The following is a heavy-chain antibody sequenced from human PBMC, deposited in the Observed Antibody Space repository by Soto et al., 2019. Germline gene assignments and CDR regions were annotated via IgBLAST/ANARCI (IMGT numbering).Heavy chain of an antibody. Sequence: EVQLVESGGGLVQPGGSLRLSCAASGITVITNYFSWVRQAPGQGLEWVSGIYSDGSTHYADFVKGRFTISRDNSKNTLYLQMNTLRAEDTGVYDCTRDPTTSSVTDYWGQGTLVTVSS. D-gene: IGHD3-22*01. CDR2: IYSDGST. V-gene: IGHV3-66*01. CDR1: GITVITNY. CDR3: TRDPTTSSVTDY. J-gene: IGHJ4*02.